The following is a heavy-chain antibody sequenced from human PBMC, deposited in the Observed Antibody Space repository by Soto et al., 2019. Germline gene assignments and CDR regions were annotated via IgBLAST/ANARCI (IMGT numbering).Heavy chain of an antibody. CDR2: ISAYNSNT. D-gene: IGHD5-12*01. CDR3: ASTTGYRTLAEDYNGMDV. V-gene: IGHV1-18*04. CDR1: GYTLTSYG. J-gene: IGHJ6*02. Sequence: ASVTVSCKASGYTLTSYGISGVRQARGQGREWMGWISAYNSNTNYAQKRQGRVTMTTDTSTSTAYMELRSLGADDTAVYYCASTTGYRTLAEDYNGMDVWGQGTTVTVSS.